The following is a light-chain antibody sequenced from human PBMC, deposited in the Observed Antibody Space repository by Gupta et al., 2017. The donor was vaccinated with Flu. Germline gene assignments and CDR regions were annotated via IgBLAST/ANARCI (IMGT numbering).Light chain of an antibody. V-gene: IGLV1-40*01. CDR3: YSYANTLTGAVV. CDR1: SSNIGAGYD. CDR2: VST. Sequence: QSVLTQPPSVSGAPGQRVTISCTGSSSNIGAGYDAHWYQQVPGKAPKLRSEVSTSRPSGVPDRVSCSKACTSDSPATPALQVEDDADDDGYSYANTLTGAVVFGGGTKLTVL. J-gene: IGLJ2*01.